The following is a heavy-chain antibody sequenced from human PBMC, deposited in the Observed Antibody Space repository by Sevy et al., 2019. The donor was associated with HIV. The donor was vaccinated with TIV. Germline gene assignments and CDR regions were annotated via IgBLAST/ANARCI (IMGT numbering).Heavy chain of an antibody. CDR1: GFPFGSYT. J-gene: IGHJ4*02. D-gene: IGHD3-16*02. CDR3: ARVGGDYDYVWGNFRSSSDY. Sequence: GGCLRLSCEASGFPFGSYTMTWVRQSPGKGLQWVASISSGSSDIHYAGTVKGRFTISRDNAKHSLDLQMNSLRAEDTAVYYCARVGGDYDYVWGNFRSSSDYWGQGTPVTVSS. V-gene: IGHV3-21*01. CDR2: ISSGSSDI.